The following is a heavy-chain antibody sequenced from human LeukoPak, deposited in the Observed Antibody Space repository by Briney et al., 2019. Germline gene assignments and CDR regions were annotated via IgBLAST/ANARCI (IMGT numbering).Heavy chain of an antibody. CDR1: GGSISPYY. D-gene: IGHD3-16*01. V-gene: IGHV4-59*04. CDR2: IYRSGGT. CDR3: AKSKKDINSSGGYDY. J-gene: IGHJ4*02. Sequence: SETLSLTCNISGGSISPYYWGWIRQSPGKGLEWIGTIYRSGGTYYNPSLKSRLTISIATSENQFSLRLTSVTAADTAIYYCAKSKKDINSSGGYDYWGQGTLVTVSS.